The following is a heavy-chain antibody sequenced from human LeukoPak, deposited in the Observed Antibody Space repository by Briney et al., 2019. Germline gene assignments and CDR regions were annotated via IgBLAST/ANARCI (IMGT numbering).Heavy chain of an antibody. CDR3: ARIGLGVSFGSGFDY. Sequence: PGGSLRLSCAASGFTFSSYSMNWVRQAPGKGLEWVSSISSSSSYIYYADSVKGRFTISRDDSKNTLFLQMNSLRVEDTAMYHCARIGLGVSFGSGFDYWGQGTLVTVTS. V-gene: IGHV3-21*01. CDR1: GFTFSSYS. D-gene: IGHD3-10*01. J-gene: IGHJ4*02. CDR2: ISSSSSYI.